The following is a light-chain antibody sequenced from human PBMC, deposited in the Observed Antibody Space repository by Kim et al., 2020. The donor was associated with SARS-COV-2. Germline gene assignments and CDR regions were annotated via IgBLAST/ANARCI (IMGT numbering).Light chain of an antibody. CDR3: QKCDSAPWT. Sequence: TSVGDRVTITCRASQDISNYLAWFQLKPGKAPKLLIYAASALQPGVPSRFSGSGSGTDFTLTVTSLQPEDVATYYCQKCDSAPWTFGQGTKVDIK. CDR1: QDISNY. CDR2: AAS. V-gene: IGKV1-27*01. J-gene: IGKJ1*01.